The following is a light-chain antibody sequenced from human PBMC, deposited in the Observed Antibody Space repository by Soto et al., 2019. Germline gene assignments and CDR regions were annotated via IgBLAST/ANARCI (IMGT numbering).Light chain of an antibody. V-gene: IGKV1D-12*01. J-gene: IGKJ5*01. CDR2: AAY. Sequence: DIQVTQSPSSVSASVGDRVTLTCRASQDIAAYLAWYQHKPGRAPELLIHAAYSLQSGVPSRFSGSGSGTDFTLTINSLQPEDFATYYCQPAYSFPITVGQGTRLDIK. CDR1: QDIAAY. CDR3: QPAYSFPIT.